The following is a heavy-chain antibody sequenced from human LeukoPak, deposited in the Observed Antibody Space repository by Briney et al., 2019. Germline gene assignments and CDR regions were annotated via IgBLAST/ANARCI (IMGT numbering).Heavy chain of an antibody. CDR3: ARIPEGGAGFDP. CDR1: GGSISSYY. V-gene: IGHV4-4*07. CDR2: IYTSGNT. J-gene: IGHJ5*02. D-gene: IGHD2-21*01. Sequence: SETLSLTCTVSGGSISSYYWTWIRQPAGKGLEWIGRIYTSGNTNYNPSLKSRVTMSLDTSKNQFPLKLSSVTAADTAVYYCARIPEGGAGFDPWGQGTLVTVSS.